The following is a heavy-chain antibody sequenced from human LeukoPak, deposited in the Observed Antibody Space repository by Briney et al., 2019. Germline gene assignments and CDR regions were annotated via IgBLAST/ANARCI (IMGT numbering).Heavy chain of an antibody. CDR3: ARDWINSSWFDP. D-gene: IGHD2-2*03. V-gene: IGHV3-74*01. CDR1: GFTFSTYW. CDR2: INSDGSST. Sequence: GGSLRLSCAASGFTFSTYWMHWVRQAPGKGLVWVSRINSDGSSTSYADSVKGRFTISRDNAKNTLYLQMNSLRAEDTAVYYCARDWINSSWFDPWGQGTLVTVSS. J-gene: IGHJ5*02.